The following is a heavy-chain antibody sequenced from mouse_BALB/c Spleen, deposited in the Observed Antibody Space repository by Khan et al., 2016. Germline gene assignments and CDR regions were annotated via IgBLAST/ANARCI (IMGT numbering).Heavy chain of an antibody. D-gene: IGHD2-10*01. V-gene: IGHV14-3*02. CDR3: ARGSSYRRGFAY. Sequence: VQLQQSGAELVKPGASVKLSCTASGFNIKDTYMHWVKQRPEQGLEWIGRIDPANGNTKYDPKFQGKATITADTSSNTAYLQLSSLTSEDPAVYYCARGSSYRRGFAYWGQGTLVTVSA. J-gene: IGHJ3*01. CDR2: IDPANGNT. CDR1: GFNIKDTY.